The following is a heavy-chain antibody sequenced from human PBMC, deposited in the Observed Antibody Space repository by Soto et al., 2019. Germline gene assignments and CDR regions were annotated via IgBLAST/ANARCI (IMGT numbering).Heavy chain of an antibody. CDR2: ISPGDSHT. CDR1: GYSFTLYW. CDR3: ARGGQCSTTSCYEDDAFDI. J-gene: IGHJ3*02. D-gene: IGHD2-2*01. V-gene: IGHV5-51*01. Sequence: GESLNISCKGSGYSFTLYWIGWVRQMPGKGLEWMGIISPGDSHTIYSPSFQGQVTISADKSISTAYLQWSSLKASDTAMYYCARGGQCSTTSCYEDDAFDIWGQGTMVTVSS.